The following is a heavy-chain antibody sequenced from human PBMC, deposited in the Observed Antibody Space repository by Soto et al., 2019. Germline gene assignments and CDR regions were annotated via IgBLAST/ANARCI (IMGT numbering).Heavy chain of an antibody. V-gene: IGHV3-23*01. J-gene: IGHJ2*01. CDR1: GFTFSSYA. CDR3: AKRTTGWYFDL. CDR2: ISGSGGST. Sequence: EVQLLESGGGLVQPGGSLRLSCAASGFTFSSYAMNWVRQAPGKGLEWVSVISGSGGSTYYADSVKGRFTISRDNSKNTLNLQMNSLRAEDTAVYYCAKRTTGWYFDLWGRGTRVTFSS.